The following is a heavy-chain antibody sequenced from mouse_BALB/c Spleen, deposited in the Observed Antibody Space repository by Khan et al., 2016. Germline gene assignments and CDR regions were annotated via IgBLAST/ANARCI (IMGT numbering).Heavy chain of an antibody. D-gene: IGHD1-2*01. Sequence: EVKLLESGGGLVQPGGSLKLSCAASGFDFSRYWMSWVRQAPGKGLEWIGEINTDSRTITYTPYLKDKFIISRDNDNNTLYLQMRQVRYAHTALLCCASPPLYYGYAWVAYWGQGTLVTVSA. J-gene: IGHJ3*01. CDR3: ASPPLYYGYAWVAY. CDR2: INTDSRTI. V-gene: IGHV4-1*02. CDR1: GFDFSRYW.